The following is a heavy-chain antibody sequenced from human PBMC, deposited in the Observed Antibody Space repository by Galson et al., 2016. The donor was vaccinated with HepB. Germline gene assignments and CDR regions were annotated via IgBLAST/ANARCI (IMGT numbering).Heavy chain of an antibody. CDR1: GFTLSSHG. J-gene: IGHJ4*02. V-gene: IGHV3-30*18. CDR3: AKDVATGQKPLLLLDY. Sequence: SLRLSCADSGFTLSSHGVHWVRQAPGKGLEWVTLISYDGSNKYYAASVKGRFAVSRDTSENTVYLQMNSLRTDDTAVYYCAKDVATGQKPLLLLDYWGQGIRLTVSS. CDR2: ISYDGSNK. D-gene: IGHD2/OR15-2a*01.